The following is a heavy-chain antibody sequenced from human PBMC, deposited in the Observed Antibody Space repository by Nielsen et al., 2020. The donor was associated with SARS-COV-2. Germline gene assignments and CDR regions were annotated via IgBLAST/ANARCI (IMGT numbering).Heavy chain of an antibody. V-gene: IGHV1-8*02. J-gene: IGHJ6*02. CDR1: GYTFTSYG. D-gene: IGHD2-2*02. CDR3: AAYCSSTSCYMEYYYYYGMDV. CDR2: MNPNSGNT. Sequence: ASVKVSCKASGYTFTSYGINWVRQATGQGLEWMGWMNPNSGNTGYAQKFQGRVTMTRNTSISTAYMELSSLRSEDTAVYYCAAYCSSTSCYMEYYYYYGMDVWGQGTTVTVSS.